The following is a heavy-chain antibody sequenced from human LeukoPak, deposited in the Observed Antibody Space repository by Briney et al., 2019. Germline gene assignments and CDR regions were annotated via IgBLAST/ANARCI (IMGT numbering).Heavy chain of an antibody. CDR1: GGSISSSSYY. V-gene: IGHV4-39*07. J-gene: IGHJ4*02. Sequence: SETLSLTCTVSGGSISSSSYYWGWIRQPPGKGLEWIGSIYYSGSTYYNPSLKSRVTISVDTSKNQFSLKLSSVTAADTAVYYCARDSFPDFWSGKNAYYFDYWGQGTLVTVSS. CDR3: ARDSFPDFWSGKNAYYFDY. CDR2: IYYSGST. D-gene: IGHD3-3*01.